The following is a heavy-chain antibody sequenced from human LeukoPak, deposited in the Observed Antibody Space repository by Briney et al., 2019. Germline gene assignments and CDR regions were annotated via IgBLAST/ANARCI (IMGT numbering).Heavy chain of an antibody. D-gene: IGHD2-2*02. V-gene: IGHV3-23*01. Sequence: GGSLRLSCAASGFTFSGYAMGWVRQAPGEGLEWVSTITNGGDGPYYADSVKGRFTISRDNSKNTLYLHMDSLRAEDTAVYYCAKYRVIPAAIVDSWGQGTLLTVSS. CDR3: AKYRVIPAAIVDS. J-gene: IGHJ4*02. CDR1: GFTFSGYA. CDR2: ITNGGDGP.